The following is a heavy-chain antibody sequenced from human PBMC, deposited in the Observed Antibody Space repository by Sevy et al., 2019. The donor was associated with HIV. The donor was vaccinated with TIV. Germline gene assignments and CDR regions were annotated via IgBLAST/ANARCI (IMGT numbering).Heavy chain of an antibody. Sequence: GGSLRLSCAASGFTFSAYGMHWVRQAPGKGLEWVAVISYDGSNTYYADSVKGRFTISRDNSKNTLYLQMSSLRADDTAVYYCAKDRSSSWYHYFDYWGQGTLVTVSS. CDR1: GFTFSAYG. CDR3: AKDRSSSWYHYFDY. V-gene: IGHV3-30*18. J-gene: IGHJ4*02. CDR2: ISYDGSNT. D-gene: IGHD6-13*01.